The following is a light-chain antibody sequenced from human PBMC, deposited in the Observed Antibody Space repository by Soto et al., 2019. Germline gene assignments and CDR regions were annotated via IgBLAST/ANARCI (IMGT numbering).Light chain of an antibody. CDR2: DAS. CDR1: QSVTTF. J-gene: IGKJ4*01. CDR3: QHRSNWPPVIT. Sequence: EIVLTQSRATLSLSPPERATLXCRTIQSVTTFLAWYQQKPGQAPRLLIYDASDRATGVPARFSGSGSGTDFTLTISSLEPEDFAVYYCQHRSNWPPVITFGGGTKVDIK. V-gene: IGKV3-11*01.